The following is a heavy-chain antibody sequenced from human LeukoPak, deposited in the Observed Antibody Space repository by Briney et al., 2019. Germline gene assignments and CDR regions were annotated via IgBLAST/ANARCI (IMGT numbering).Heavy chain of an antibody. V-gene: IGHV3-30*18. CDR2: ISYDGSNK. CDR1: GFTFSSYG. CDR3: AKAWEWLRTYYYYGMDV. J-gene: IGHJ6*02. D-gene: IGHD3-3*01. Sequence: PGRSLRLSCAASGFTFSSYGMPWVRQAPGKGLEWVAVISYDGSNKYYADSVKGRFTISRDNSKNTLYLQMNSLRAEDTAVYYCAKAWEWLRTYYYYGMDVWGQGTTVTVSS.